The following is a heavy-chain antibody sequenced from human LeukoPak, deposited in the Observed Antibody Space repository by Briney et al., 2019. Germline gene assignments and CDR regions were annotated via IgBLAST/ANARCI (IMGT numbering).Heavy chain of an antibody. J-gene: IGHJ4*02. V-gene: IGHV3-30*18. CDR2: ISYDGSKK. CDR3: AKDRHFYGAGTYYNLDY. D-gene: IGHD3-10*01. CDR1: GFIFSTHG. Sequence: GGSLRLSCAASGFIFSTHGMHWVRQAPGKGLEWVSLISYDGSKKYYADSVKGRFTISRDNSQSTLYLQLNSLRAEDTAVYYCAKDRHFYGAGTYYNLDYWGQGTLVTVSS.